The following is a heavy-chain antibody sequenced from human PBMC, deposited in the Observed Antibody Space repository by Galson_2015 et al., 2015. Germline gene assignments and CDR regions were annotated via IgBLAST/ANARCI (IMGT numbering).Heavy chain of an antibody. D-gene: IGHD1-26*01. V-gene: IGHV5-51*01. CDR2: IYPGDSDA. J-gene: IGHJ3*02. Sequence: QSGAEVKKPGESLKISCKGSGYSFSRYWIGWVRQMPGKGLGGMGIIYPGDSDARYSPSFQGQVTMSADKSISTAYLQWSSLKASDTAMYYCARLGTGSYSDGAFDIWGQGTMVTVSS. CDR1: GYSFSRYW. CDR3: ARLGTGSYSDGAFDI.